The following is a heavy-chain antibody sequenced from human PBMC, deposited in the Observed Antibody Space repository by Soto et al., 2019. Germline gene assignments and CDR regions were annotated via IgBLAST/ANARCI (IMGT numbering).Heavy chain of an antibody. Sequence: GGSLRLSCAASGFTFSSYAMHWVRQAPGKGLEWVAVISYDGSNKYYADSVKGRFTISRDNSKNTLYLQMNSLRAEDTAVYYCARFCGGDCYPDYWGQGTLVTVSS. V-gene: IGHV3-30-3*01. CDR3: ARFCGGDCYPDY. J-gene: IGHJ4*02. D-gene: IGHD2-21*02. CDR2: ISYDGSNK. CDR1: GFTFSSYA.